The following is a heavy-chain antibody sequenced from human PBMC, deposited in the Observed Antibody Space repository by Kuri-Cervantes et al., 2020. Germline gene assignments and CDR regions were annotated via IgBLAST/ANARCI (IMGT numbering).Heavy chain of an antibody. CDR1: GYSISSGYY. D-gene: IGHD3-16*01. CDR2: IYHSGST. J-gene: IGHJ6*03. Sequence: SETLSLTCAVSGYSISSGYYWGWIRQPPGKGLEWIGSIYHSGSTYYNPSLKSRVTISVDTSKNQFSLKLNSATATDTAVYYCARAEGEPRPPLGIVTRYYYYYMDVWGKGTTVTVSS. V-gene: IGHV4-38-2*01. CDR3: ARAEGEPRPPLGIVTRYYYYYMDV.